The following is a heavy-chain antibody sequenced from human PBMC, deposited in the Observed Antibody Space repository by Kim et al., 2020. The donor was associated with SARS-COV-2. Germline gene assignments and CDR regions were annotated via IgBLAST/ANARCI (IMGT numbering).Heavy chain of an antibody. CDR2: INHSGST. V-gene: IGHV4-34*01. Sequence: SETLSLTCAVYGGSFSGYYWSWIRQPPGKGLEWIGEINHSGSTNYNPSLKSRVTISVDTSKNQFSLKLSSVTAADTAVYYCARWGGRYYYGSGSYYNGRGYYYGMDVWGQGTTVTVSS. CDR1: GGSFSGYY. D-gene: IGHD3-10*01. CDR3: ARWGGRYYYGSGSYYNGRGYYYGMDV. J-gene: IGHJ6*02.